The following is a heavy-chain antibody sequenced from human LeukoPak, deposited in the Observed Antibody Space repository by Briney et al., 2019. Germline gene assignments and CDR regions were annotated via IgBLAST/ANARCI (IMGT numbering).Heavy chain of an antibody. CDR3: ARLCAPMGHFDY. CDR1: GGSFSGYY. J-gene: IGHJ4*02. V-gene: IGHV4-34*01. Sequence: PSETLSLTCAVYGGSFSGYYWSWIRQPPGKGLEWIGEINHSGSTNYNPSLKSRVTISVDTSKNQFSLKLSSVTAADTAVYYCARLCAPMGHFDYWGQGTLVTVS. D-gene: IGHD2-8*01. CDR2: INHSGST.